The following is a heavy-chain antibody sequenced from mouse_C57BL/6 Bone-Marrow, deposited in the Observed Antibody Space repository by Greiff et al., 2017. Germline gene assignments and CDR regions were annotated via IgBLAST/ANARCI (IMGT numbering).Heavy chain of an antibody. CDR3: AIILLRLYYAMDY. CDR2: IYPGSGST. V-gene: IGHV1-55*01. Sequence: QVQLQQPGAELVKPGASVKMSCKASGYTFTSYWITWVKQRPGQGLEWIGEIYPGSGSTNYNEKFKSKATLTVDTSSSTAYMQLSSLTSEDSAVYYCAIILLRLYYAMDYWGQGTSVTVSS. D-gene: IGHD1-1*01. CDR1: GYTFTSYW. J-gene: IGHJ4*01.